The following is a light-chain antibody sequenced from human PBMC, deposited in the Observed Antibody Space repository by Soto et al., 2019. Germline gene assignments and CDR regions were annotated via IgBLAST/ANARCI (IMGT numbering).Light chain of an antibody. V-gene: IGLV2-23*02. J-gene: IGLJ7*01. CDR3: CSYAGSSTAV. CDR2: EVS. Sequence: QSALTQPASVSGSPGQSITISCTGTSSDVGSYNLVSWYQHHPGKAPKLMIYEVSKRPSGVSNRFSGSKSANTASLTISGLQAEDEADYYCCSYAGSSTAVFGGGTQLTVL. CDR1: SSDVGSYNL.